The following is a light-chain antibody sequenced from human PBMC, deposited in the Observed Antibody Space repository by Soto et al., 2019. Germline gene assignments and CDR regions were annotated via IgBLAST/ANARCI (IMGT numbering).Light chain of an antibody. CDR3: CSYAGAHTL. Sequence: QSALTQPRSVSGSPGQSVTISCTGTTNDIGIYNFVSWYQQHPGKAPKLMIYDVTARPSGVPDRFSGSKSGTTASLTISGLQGEDEADYYCCSYAGAHTLFGGGTKLTVL. J-gene: IGLJ2*01. CDR2: DVT. V-gene: IGLV2-11*01. CDR1: TNDIGIYNF.